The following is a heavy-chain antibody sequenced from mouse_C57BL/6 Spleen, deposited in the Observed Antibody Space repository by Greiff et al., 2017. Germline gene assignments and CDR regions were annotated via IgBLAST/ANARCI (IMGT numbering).Heavy chain of an antibody. CDR3: ARRPINYFDY. Sequence: QVQLQQSGAELVKPGASVKMSCKASGYTFTSYWITWVKQRPGQGLEWIGDIYPGSGSTNYNENFKSKATLTVDTSSSTAYMQLSSLTSEDSAVYYCARRPINYFDYWGQGTTLTVSS. CDR1: GYTFTSYW. D-gene: IGHD6-5*01. CDR2: IYPGSGST. V-gene: IGHV1-55*01. J-gene: IGHJ2*01.